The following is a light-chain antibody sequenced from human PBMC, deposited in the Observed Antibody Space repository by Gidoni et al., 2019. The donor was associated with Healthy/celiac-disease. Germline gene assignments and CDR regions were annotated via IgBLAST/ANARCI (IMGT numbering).Light chain of an antibody. V-gene: IGLV3-19*01. J-gene: IGLJ2*01. CDR1: SLRSYY. Sequence: SSELTQDPAVSVALGQTVRITCQGDSLRSYYASWYQQKPVQAPVLVIYGKNNRPAGIPDRFSGASSGNTAALTITGAQAEDEADYYCNSRDSSGNRVVFGVGTKLTVL. CDR3: NSRDSSGNRVV. CDR2: GKN.